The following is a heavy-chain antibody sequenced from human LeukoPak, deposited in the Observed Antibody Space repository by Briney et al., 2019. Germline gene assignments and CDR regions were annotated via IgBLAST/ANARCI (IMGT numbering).Heavy chain of an antibody. V-gene: IGHV4-4*07. Sequence: SETLSLTCTVSGGSISSYYWSWIRQPAGKGLEWIGRIYTSGSTNYNPSLESRVTISVDTSKNQFSLNLSSVTAADTAVYHCARSGIGSSWSFDSWGQGTLVTVSS. CDR1: GGSISSYY. CDR2: IYTSGST. D-gene: IGHD6-13*01. J-gene: IGHJ4*02. CDR3: ARSGIGSSWSFDS.